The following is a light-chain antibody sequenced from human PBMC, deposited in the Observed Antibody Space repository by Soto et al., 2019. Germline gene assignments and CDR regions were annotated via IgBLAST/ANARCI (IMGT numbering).Light chain of an antibody. Sequence: EIVMTQSPATLSVSPGERATVSCRASQSVSSNLAWYQPKPGQAPRLLIYGASTRATGIPARFSGSGSGTEFTLTISSLQSEDFAVYYCQQYNNWPWTFGQGTKV. CDR3: QQYNNWPWT. CDR1: QSVSSN. V-gene: IGKV3-15*01. CDR2: GAS. J-gene: IGKJ1*01.